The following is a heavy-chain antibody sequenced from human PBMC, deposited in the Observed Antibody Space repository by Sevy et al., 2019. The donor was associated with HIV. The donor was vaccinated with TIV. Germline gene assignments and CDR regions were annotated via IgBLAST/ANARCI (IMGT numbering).Heavy chain of an antibody. CDR2: VYFTGST. Sequence: SETLSLTCSVSGGSISSSTYYWGWIRQPPGRGLEWIGSVYFTGSTYYNPSLKSRVTISVDTSKNEFSLKVNSVTAADTAVYYCERLGGLRFFDWSSLNYFDYWGQGTLVTVSS. V-gene: IGHV4-39*01. CDR3: ERLGGLRFFDWSSLNYFDY. D-gene: IGHD3-9*01. J-gene: IGHJ4*02. CDR1: GGSISSSTYY.